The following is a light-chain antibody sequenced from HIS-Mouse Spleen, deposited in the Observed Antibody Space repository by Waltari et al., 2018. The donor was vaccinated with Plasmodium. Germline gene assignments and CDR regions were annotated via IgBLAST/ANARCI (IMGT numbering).Light chain of an antibody. V-gene: IGKV1-5*03. J-gene: IGKJ1*01. CDR1: QSISSW. CDR3: QQYNSYWT. Sequence: DIQMTQSPSTLSASVGDRVTITCRASQSISSWLAWYQQKPGKAPKLLIYKASSLESGVPSIFSGSGSGTEFILSISSLQPDDFATYYCQQYNSYWTFGQGTKVEIK. CDR2: KAS.